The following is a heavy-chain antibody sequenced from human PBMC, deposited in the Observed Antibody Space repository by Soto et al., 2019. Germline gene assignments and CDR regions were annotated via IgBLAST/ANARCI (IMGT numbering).Heavy chain of an antibody. Sequence: PSETLSLTCIVSGGSTTRRSSYWAWIRQPPGKGLEWVGTFYDGNTYHNPSLRSRITIAVDTSKNQFSLKLNSVAAADTAFYYCATTRGLAVGGSFDYWGQGRLVTVSS. J-gene: IGHJ4*02. CDR3: ATTRGLAVGGSFDY. CDR2: FYDGNT. D-gene: IGHD3-10*01. CDR1: GGSTTRRSSY. V-gene: IGHV4-39*01.